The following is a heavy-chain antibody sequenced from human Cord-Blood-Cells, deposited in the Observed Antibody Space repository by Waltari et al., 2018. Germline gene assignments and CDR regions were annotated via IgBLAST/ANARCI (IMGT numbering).Heavy chain of an antibody. CDR2: ISYGGSNK. D-gene: IGHD3-10*01. CDR3: ARENPNGAGSYFDY. Sequence: QVQLVESGGGVVQPGRSLRLSCAASGFTFSSYAMHWVRQAPGKGLEWVAVISYGGSNKYYADSVKGLFTISRDNSKTTLYLQMNSLRAEDTAVYYCARENPNGAGSYFDYWGQGTLVTVSS. J-gene: IGHJ4*02. V-gene: IGHV3-30-3*01. CDR1: GFTFSSYA.